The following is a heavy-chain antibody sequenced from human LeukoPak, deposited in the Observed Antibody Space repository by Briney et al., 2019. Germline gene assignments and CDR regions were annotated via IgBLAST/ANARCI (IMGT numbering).Heavy chain of an antibody. V-gene: IGHV3-23*01. CDR3: AKDLENYYDSSGDY. J-gene: IGHJ4*02. D-gene: IGHD3-22*01. CDR1: GLTFSSYA. CDR2: ISGSGGST. Sequence: GGSLRLSCAASGLTFSSYAMSWVRQAPGKGLEWVSAISGSGGSTYHADSVKGRFTISRDNSKNTLYLQMNSLRAEDTAVYYCAKDLENYYDSSGDYWGQGTLVTVSS.